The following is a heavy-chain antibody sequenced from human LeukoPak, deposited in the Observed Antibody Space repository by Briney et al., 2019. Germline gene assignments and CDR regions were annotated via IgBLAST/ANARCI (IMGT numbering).Heavy chain of an antibody. V-gene: IGHV1-69*13. D-gene: IGHD4-17*01. J-gene: IGHJ4*02. CDR1: GYTFTGYY. Sequence: ASVKVSCKASGYTFTGYYMHWVRQAPGQGLEWMGGIIPIFGTANYAQKFQGRVTITADESTSTAYMELSSLRSEDTAVYYCAYGDKRGFDYWGQGTLVTVSS. CDR2: IIPIFGTA. CDR3: AYGDKRGFDY.